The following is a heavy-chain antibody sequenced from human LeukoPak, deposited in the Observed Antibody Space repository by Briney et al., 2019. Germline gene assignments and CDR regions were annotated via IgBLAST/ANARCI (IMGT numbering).Heavy chain of an antibody. CDR2: IYFSET. CDR1: GGSISDTTYY. CDR3: ASRIVDTAMVYFDY. J-gene: IGHJ4*02. Sequence: PETLSLTCTVSGGSISDTTYYWTWLRQPPGKGLEWIASIYFSETKYNRSLKSRVTISGDTSRNQFSLKLSSVTAADTAVYYCASRIVDTAMVYFDYWGQGTLVTVSS. D-gene: IGHD5-18*01. V-gene: IGHV4-39*01.